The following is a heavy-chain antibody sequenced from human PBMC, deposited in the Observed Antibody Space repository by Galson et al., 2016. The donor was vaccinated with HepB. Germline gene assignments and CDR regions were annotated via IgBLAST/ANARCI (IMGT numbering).Heavy chain of an antibody. Sequence: SVKVSCKASGGTFSSYAINWVRQAPGQGLEWMGGIIPIFGIANYAQKFQGRVTITADRSTSTAYMELRSLRSEATAVYFCARASYSGNYNTPLDYWGQGPLVTVSS. CDR2: IIPIFGIA. J-gene: IGHJ4*02. V-gene: IGHV1-69*10. CDR1: GGTFSSYA. CDR3: ARASYSGNYNTPLDY. D-gene: IGHD1-26*01.